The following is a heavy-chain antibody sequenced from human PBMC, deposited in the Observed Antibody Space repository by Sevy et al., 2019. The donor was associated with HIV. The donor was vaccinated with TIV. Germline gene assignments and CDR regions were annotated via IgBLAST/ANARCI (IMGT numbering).Heavy chain of an antibody. V-gene: IGHV1-69*13. Sequence: ASVKVSCKASGGTFSNYAINWVRQAPGQGLQWMGGIIPIFGTANYAQKFQGRVTITADESTSTAYMELSSLRSEDTAISDCEGISGEIGGLPIGWFDPWGQGTLVTVSS. CDR2: IIPIFGTA. D-gene: IGHD3-10*01. CDR3: EGISGEIGGLPIGWFDP. J-gene: IGHJ5*02. CDR1: GGTFSNYA.